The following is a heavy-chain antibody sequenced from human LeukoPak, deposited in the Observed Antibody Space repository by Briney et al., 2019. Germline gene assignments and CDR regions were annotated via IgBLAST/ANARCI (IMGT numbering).Heavy chain of an antibody. CDR3: AREGSSSWSYYFDY. Sequence: SSETLSLTCIVSGYSINSGYHWGWIRPPPGKGLEWIGSIYHSGSTYYNPSLKSRVTISIDTSKNQFSLKLSSVTAADTAVYYCAREGSSSWSYYFDYWGQGTLVTVSS. CDR1: GYSINSGYH. D-gene: IGHD6-13*01. V-gene: IGHV4-38-2*02. CDR2: IYHSGST. J-gene: IGHJ4*02.